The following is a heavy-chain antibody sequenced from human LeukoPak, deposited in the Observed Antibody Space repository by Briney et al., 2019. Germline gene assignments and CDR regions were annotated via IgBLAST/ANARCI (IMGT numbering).Heavy chain of an antibody. J-gene: IGHJ4*02. CDR1: GYTFTSYD. V-gene: IGHV1-69*05. CDR2: IIPIFGTA. CDR3: ARDRRLGSSLGY. Sequence: GASVKVSCKASGYTFTSYDINWVRQATGQGLEWMGGIIPIFGTANYAQKFQGRVTITTDESTSTAYMELSSLRSEDTAVYYCARDRRLGSSLGYWGQGTLVTVSS. D-gene: IGHD3-16*01.